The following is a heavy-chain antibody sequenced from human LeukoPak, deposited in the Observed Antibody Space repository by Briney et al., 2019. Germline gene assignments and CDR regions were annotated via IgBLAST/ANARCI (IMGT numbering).Heavy chain of an antibody. V-gene: IGHV3-43*02. J-gene: IGHJ4*02. CDR2: ISADGGST. CDR3: AKESGRFDY. CDR1: GLNFDDSA. Sequence: GGSLRLSCVASGLNFDDSAMHWVRQAPGKGLEWVSLISADGGSTFSADSVKGRFSISRDNSKNSLYLQMNSLRSEDTAMYYCAKESGRFDYWGQGTLVSVSS.